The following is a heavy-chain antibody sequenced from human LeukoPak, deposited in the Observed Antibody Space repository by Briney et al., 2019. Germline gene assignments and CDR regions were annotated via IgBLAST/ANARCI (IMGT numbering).Heavy chain of an antibody. CDR2: IWYDGRTK. V-gene: IGHV3-33*01. J-gene: IGHJ4*02. CDR3: AREWGRIAVAGGPGY. Sequence: PGASLRLSCEVSGFIFSNYGMHWVRQAPGKGLEWVALIWYDGRTKFHADSVRGRFTISRDNSANTLYLQMSSLRVEDTAVYYCAREWGRIAVAGGPGYWGQGALVTVSS. D-gene: IGHD6-19*01. CDR1: GFIFSNYG.